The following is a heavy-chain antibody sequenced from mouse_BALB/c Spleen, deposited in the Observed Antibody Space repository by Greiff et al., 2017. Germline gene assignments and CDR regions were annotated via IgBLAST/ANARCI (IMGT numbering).Heavy chain of an antibody. Sequence: VKLMESGAELVKPGASVKLSCKASGYTFTSYYMYWVKQRPGQGLEWIGEINPSNGGTNFNEKFKSKATLTVDKSSSTAYMQLSSLTSEDSAVYYCTRWGYWGQGTLVTVSA. V-gene: IGHV1S81*02. CDR1: GYTFTSYY. J-gene: IGHJ3*01. CDR2: INPSNGGT. CDR3: TRWGY.